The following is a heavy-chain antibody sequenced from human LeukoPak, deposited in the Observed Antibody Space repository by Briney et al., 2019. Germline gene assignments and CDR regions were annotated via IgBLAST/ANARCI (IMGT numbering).Heavy chain of an antibody. Sequence: SETLSLTCTVSGDSISSSSYYWGWIRQPPGKGLEWIGSIYYSGSTYYNPSLKSRVTISVDTSKNQFSLKLSSVTAADTAVYYCARLVKQWLVLSSWGQGTLVTVSS. CDR2: IYYSGST. CDR1: GDSISSSSYY. V-gene: IGHV4-39*01. J-gene: IGHJ4*02. D-gene: IGHD6-19*01. CDR3: ARLVKQWLVLSS.